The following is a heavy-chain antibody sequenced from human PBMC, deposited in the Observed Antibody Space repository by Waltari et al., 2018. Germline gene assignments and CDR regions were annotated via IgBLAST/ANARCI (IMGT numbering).Heavy chain of an antibody. CDR2: TYYRSKWYN. V-gene: IGHV6-1*01. CDR3: ARMYYDFWSGYYGGAFDY. CDR1: GDSVSSNSPA. D-gene: IGHD3-3*01. Sequence: QVQLQQSGPGLVKPSQTLSLTCAIPGDSVSSNSPAWNWIRQSPSRGLEWLGRTYYRSKWYNDYAVSVKSRITINPDTSKNQFSLQLNSVTPEDTAVYYCARMYYDFWSGYYGGAFDYWGQGTLVTVSS. J-gene: IGHJ4*02.